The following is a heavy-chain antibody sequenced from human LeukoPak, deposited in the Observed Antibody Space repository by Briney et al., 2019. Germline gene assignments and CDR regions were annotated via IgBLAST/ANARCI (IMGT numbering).Heavy chain of an antibody. CDR3: ARAVARFGELSYYYYYMDV. J-gene: IGHJ6*03. CDR2: IYYSGST. V-gene: IGHV4-59*01. Sequence: SETLSLTCTVSGGSISSYYWSWIRQPPGKGLEWIGYIYYSGSTNYNPSLKSRVTISVDTSKNQLSLKLSSVTAADTAVYYCARAVARFGELSYYYYYMDVWGKGTTVTVSS. CDR1: GGSISSYY. D-gene: IGHD3-16*02.